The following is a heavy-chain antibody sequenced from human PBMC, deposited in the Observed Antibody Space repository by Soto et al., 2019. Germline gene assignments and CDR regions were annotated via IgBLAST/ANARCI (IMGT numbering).Heavy chain of an antibody. Sequence: PTLVTPTETLTLTCTVSGFSLSNARMGVSWIRQPPGKALEWLAHIFSNDEKSYSTSLKSRLTISKDTSKSQVVLTMTNMDPVDTATYYCARMASTFGGVIAYDYWGQGTLVTVSS. D-gene: IGHD3-16*02. CDR3: ARMASTFGGVIAYDY. J-gene: IGHJ4*02. CDR2: IFSNDEK. V-gene: IGHV2-26*01. CDR1: GFSLSNARMG.